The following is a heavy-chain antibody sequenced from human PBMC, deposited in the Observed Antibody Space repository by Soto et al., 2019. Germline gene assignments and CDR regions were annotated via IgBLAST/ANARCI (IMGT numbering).Heavy chain of an antibody. Sequence: PSETLSLTCTFSGGFISSGDYYWSWIRQPPGKGVEWIEYIYNTGSTEYNAYLKSRVTISVDTSKHQFSLKLSSVTAADTAVYYCARGRRFTSSWFFFHSWGQGTLVTVAS. CDR1: GGFISSGDYY. V-gene: IGHV4-30-4*01. D-gene: IGHD6-13*01. CDR3: ARGRRFTSSWFFFHS. J-gene: IGHJ4*02. CDR2: IYNTGST.